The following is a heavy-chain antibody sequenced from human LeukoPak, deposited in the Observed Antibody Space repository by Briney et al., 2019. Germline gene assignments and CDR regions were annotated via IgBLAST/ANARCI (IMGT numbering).Heavy chain of an antibody. V-gene: IGHV1-3*01. CDR3: ATPAQNLDAFDI. J-gene: IGHJ3*02. CDR1: GYTLTSYA. D-gene: IGHD1-7*01. Sequence: ASVQVSRKGSGYTLTSYAMHWVRQAPGQRLEGMGCINAGSGNTKNSHKLQGRPTITMDTPESTAYTELSSLRSEDTAVYYCATPAQNLDAFDIWGQGTMVTVSS. CDR2: INAGSGNT.